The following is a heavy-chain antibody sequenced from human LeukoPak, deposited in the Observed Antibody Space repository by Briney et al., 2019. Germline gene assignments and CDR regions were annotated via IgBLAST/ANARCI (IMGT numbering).Heavy chain of an antibody. CDR2: IIPIFGTA. Sequence: RASVKVSCKASGGTFSSYAISWVRQAPGQGLEWMGGIIPIFGTANYAQKFQGRVTITADESTSTAYMELSSLRSEDTAVYYCAVEAYSRSWYGSYWGQGTLVTVSS. CDR1: GGTFSSYA. D-gene: IGHD6-13*01. CDR3: AVEAYSRSWYGSY. V-gene: IGHV1-69*13. J-gene: IGHJ4*02.